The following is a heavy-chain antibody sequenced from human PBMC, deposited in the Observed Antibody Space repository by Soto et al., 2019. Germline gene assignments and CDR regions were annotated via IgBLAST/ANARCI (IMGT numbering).Heavy chain of an antibody. J-gene: IGHJ4*02. CDR1: GFSLSTSGVG. CDR3: AHKPANGVWYDY. Sequence: QITLKESGPTLVKPTQTLTLTCTFSGFSLSTSGVGVGRIRQPPGKALEWLALIYWDDDKRYSPSLKSRLTITKDTSKNQVVLTMTNMDRVDTATYDCAHKPANGVWYDYWGQGTLVTVSS. V-gene: IGHV2-5*02. CDR2: IYWDDDK. D-gene: IGHD2-8*01.